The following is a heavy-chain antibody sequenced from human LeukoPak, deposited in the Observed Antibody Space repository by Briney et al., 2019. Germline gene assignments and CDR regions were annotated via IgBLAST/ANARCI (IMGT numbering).Heavy chain of an antibody. Sequence: GGSLRLSCAASGFTFSSYGMHWVRQAPDKGLEWVAFIRYDGSRKYYADSVKGRFTISRDNSKNTLYLQMNSLRAEDTAMYYCAKVSLNMVNDAFDIWGQGTMVSVSS. CDR1: GFTFSSYG. D-gene: IGHD4/OR15-4a*01. J-gene: IGHJ3*02. CDR2: IRYDGSRK. CDR3: AKVSLNMVNDAFDI. V-gene: IGHV3-30*02.